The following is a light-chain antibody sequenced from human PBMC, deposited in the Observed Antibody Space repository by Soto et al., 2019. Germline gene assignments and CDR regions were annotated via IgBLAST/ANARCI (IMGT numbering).Light chain of an antibody. J-gene: IGKJ3*01. CDR2: GAS. CDR3: QQYNDWPPFT. Sequence: EIVMTQSPATLSVSPGERATLSCRASQTVSVNLAWYQQKPGQAPRLLIYGASTRATGTPARFSGSGSGTEFTLTISSLESEDFAVYCCQQYNDWPPFTFGPGTRVDIK. CDR1: QTVSVN. V-gene: IGKV3-15*01.